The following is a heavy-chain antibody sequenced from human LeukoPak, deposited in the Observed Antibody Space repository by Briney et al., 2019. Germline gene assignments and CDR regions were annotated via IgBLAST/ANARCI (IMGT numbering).Heavy chain of an antibody. CDR1: GLTFSSYG. CDR2: IWYDGSNK. Sequence: PGRSLRLSCAASGLTFSSYGMHWVRQDPGKGLEWVAVIWYDGSNKYYADSVKGRFTISRDNSKNTLYLQMNSLRAEDTAVYYCATATDFRRTDAFDIWGQGTMVTVSS. V-gene: IGHV3-33*01. J-gene: IGHJ3*02. D-gene: IGHD2/OR15-2a*01. CDR3: ATATDFRRTDAFDI.